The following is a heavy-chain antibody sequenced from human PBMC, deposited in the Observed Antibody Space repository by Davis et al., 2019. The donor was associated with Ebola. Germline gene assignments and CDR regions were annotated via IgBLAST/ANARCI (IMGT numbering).Heavy chain of an antibody. CDR3: TTRRLVVVPAAILED. CDR1: GFTFTNAW. Sequence: GESLKISCAGSGFTFTNAWMNWVRQVPGKGLEWVGRIKSKPDGGTTDYAAPVKGRFTISRDDSKNTLYLQMNSLKTEDTAVYYCTTRRLVVVPAAILEDWGQGTLVTVSS. V-gene: IGHV3-15*07. CDR2: IKSKPDGGTT. J-gene: IGHJ4*02. D-gene: IGHD2-2*02.